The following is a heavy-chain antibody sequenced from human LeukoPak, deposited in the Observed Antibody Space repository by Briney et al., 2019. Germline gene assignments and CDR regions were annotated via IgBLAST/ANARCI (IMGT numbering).Heavy chain of an antibody. CDR2: ILFDGSNK. CDR3: AKGKNQLWPCDY. J-gene: IGHJ4*02. D-gene: IGHD3-10*01. Sequence: GGSLRLSCAASGFTFSSYGMHWVRQTPGKGLEWVAGILFDGSNKYYADSVKGRFTTSRDNSKNTLSLQMNSLRTEDTAVYYCAKGKNQLWPCDYWGQGTLVTVSS. CDR1: GFTFSSYG. V-gene: IGHV3-30*18.